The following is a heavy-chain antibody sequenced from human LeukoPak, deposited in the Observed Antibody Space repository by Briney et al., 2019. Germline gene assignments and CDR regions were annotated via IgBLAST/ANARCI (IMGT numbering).Heavy chain of an antibody. CDR2: INPKSGGT. D-gene: IGHD6-13*01. V-gene: IGHV1-2*02. J-gene: IGHJ3*02. CDR1: GYTFTGYY. CDR3: ARPRSSWYSDAFDI. Sequence: ASVKVSCKASGYTFTGYYIHWVRQAPGQGLEWMGWINPKSGGTNYAQKFQGSVTMSRDTSISTAYMELRRLRSDDTAVYYCARPRSSWYSDAFDIWGQGTMVTVSS.